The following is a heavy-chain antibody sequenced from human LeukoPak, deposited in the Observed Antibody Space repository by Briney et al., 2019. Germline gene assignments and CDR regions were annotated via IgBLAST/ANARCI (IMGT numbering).Heavy chain of an antibody. CDR3: ARVWESLRIDY. CDR2: ISSSSSYI. Sequence: PGGSLRLSCAASGFTFSSHSMNWVRQAPGKGLEWVSSISSSSSYIYYADSVKGRFTISRDNAKNSLYLQMNSLRAEDTAVYYCARVWESLRIDYWGQGTLVTVSS. V-gene: IGHV3-21*01. D-gene: IGHD1-26*01. CDR1: GFTFSSHS. J-gene: IGHJ4*02.